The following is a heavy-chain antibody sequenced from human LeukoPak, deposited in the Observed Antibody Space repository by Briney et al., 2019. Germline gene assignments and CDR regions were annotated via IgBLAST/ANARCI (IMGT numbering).Heavy chain of an antibody. D-gene: IGHD3-22*01. J-gene: IGHJ4*02. CDR3: VRDQRTYYYDSSGFPFNY. CDR1: GFTFSSYA. Sequence: PGRSLRLSCAASGFTFSSYAMHWVRQAPGKGLEWVAVISYDGSNKYYADSVKGRFTISRDNSKNTLYPQMNSLRAEDTAVYYCVRDQRTYYYDSSGFPFNYWGQGTLVTVSS. V-gene: IGHV3-30-3*01. CDR2: ISYDGSNK.